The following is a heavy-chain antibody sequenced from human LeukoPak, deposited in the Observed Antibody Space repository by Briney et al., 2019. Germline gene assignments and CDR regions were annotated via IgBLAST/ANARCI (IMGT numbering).Heavy chain of an antibody. CDR2: IYSGGST. CDR1: GFTVSSNY. D-gene: IGHD2-2*01. CDR3: ARDRQYPKKYYYYYYYMDV. J-gene: IGHJ6*03. Sequence: PGGSLRLSCAASGFTVSSNYMSWVRQAPGKGLEWVSVIYSGGSTYYADSVKGRFTISRDNSKNTLYLQMNSLRAEDTAVYYCARDRQYPKKYYYYYYYMDVWGKGTTVTVSS. V-gene: IGHV3-66*02.